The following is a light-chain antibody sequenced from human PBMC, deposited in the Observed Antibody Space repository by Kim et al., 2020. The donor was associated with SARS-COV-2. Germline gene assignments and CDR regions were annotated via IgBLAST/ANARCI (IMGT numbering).Light chain of an antibody. CDR2: QDN. Sequence: VPPGQTARITCSGNKLGEKYTCWYQQKAGQSPVVVIYQDNKRPSGMTERFSGSSSGNTATLTISGTQPMDEADYYCQTWDSTTVIFGGGTQLTVL. CDR1: KLGEKY. V-gene: IGLV3-1*01. CDR3: QTWDSTTVI. J-gene: IGLJ2*01.